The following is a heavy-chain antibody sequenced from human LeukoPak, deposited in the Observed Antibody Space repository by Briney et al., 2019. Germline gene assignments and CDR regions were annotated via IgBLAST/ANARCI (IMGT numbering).Heavy chain of an antibody. V-gene: IGHV1-8*01. Sequence: ASVKLSCKASGYTFASYDINWVRQATGQGLEWMGWMNPNSGNTGYAQKFPGRVTMTRNTSISTAYMELSSLRSEDTAVYYCARAVPAAIRKVTNWFDPWGQGTLVTVSS. CDR3: ARAVPAAIRKVTNWFDP. J-gene: IGHJ5*02. CDR2: MNPNSGNT. D-gene: IGHD2-2*01. CDR1: GYTFASYD.